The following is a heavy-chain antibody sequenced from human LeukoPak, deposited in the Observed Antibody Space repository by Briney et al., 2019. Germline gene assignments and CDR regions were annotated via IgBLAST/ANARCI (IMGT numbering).Heavy chain of an antibody. CDR3: ARAPEGSGSSYYFDC. CDR2: INRDGGEK. D-gene: IGHD3-10*01. Sequence: PGGSLRLSCAASGFTFSSYWMSWVRQAPGKGLEWVANINRDGGEKYHVDSVKGRFTISRDNAKNSLYLQMNSLRTEDTAIYYCARAPEGSGSSYYFDCWGQGILVTVSS. V-gene: IGHV3-7*01. J-gene: IGHJ4*02. CDR1: GFTFSSYW.